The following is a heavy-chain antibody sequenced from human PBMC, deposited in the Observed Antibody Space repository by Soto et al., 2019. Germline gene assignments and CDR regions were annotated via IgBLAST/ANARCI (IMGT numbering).Heavy chain of an antibody. J-gene: IGHJ4*02. D-gene: IGHD4-17*01. Sequence: QPGGSLRLSCAASGFTFSSYGMHWVRQAPGKGLEWVAVILYDGRNKYYADSVKGRFTISRDNTKNTLYLQMNSLRAEDTAVYYCAKSLGDYFTRFYFDYWGQGTLVTVSS. V-gene: IGHV3-30*18. CDR3: AKSLGDYFTRFYFDY. CDR2: ILYDGRNK. CDR1: GFTFSSYG.